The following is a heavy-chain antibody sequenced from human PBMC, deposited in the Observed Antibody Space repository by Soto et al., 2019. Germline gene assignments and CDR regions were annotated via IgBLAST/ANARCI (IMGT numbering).Heavy chain of an antibody. V-gene: IGHV1-2*04. CDR1: GYSFTGHY. D-gene: IGHD3-22*01. Sequence: QVQLVQSGAEMRYPGASVKVSCKASGYSFTGHYVHWVRQAPGQGLEWMGWIDPSNGDTNFVQKFEAWVTLTRDTSIDTAYMELRGLKSDDTAVYYCARGGPVAVIIYTVDFWGQGTLVTVSS. CDR2: IDPSNGDT. CDR3: ARGGPVAVIIYTVDF. J-gene: IGHJ4*02.